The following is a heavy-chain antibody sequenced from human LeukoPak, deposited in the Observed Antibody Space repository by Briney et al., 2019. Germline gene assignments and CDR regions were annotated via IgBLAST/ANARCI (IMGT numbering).Heavy chain of an antibody. CDR3: ARYYDFWSGYYGGAFDI. CDR1: GYTFTAYY. V-gene: IGHV1-2*02. J-gene: IGHJ3*02. CDR2: INPNSGGT. Sequence: ASVKVSCKASGYTFTAYYMHWVRQAPGQGLEWMGWINPNSGGTNYAQKFQGRVTMTRDTSISTVYMELSRLRSDDTAVYYCARYYDFWSGYYGGAFDIWGQGTMVTVSS. D-gene: IGHD3-3*01.